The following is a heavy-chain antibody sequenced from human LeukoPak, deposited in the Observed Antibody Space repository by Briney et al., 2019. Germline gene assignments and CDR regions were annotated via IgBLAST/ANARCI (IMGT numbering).Heavy chain of an antibody. CDR2: ISPHSGNT. CDR1: GYSFISYG. V-gene: IGHV1-18*04. D-gene: IGHD3-10*01. J-gene: IGHJ4*02. CDR3: ARTYYGSGTYYTF. Sequence: ASVTVSCKASGYSFISYGVSWVRQGPGQGLEWMGWISPHSGNTNSAQKFQGRVTMTTDTSTSTAYMELRSLRSDDTAVYYCARTYYGSGTYYTFWGQGTPVTVSS.